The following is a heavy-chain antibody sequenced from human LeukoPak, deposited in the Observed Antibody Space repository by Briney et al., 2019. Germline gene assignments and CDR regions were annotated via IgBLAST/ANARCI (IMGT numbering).Heavy chain of an antibody. J-gene: IGHJ4*02. CDR1: GFTFDDYA. CDR3: AKDLGYGGSGSYSCVDY. D-gene: IGHD3-10*01. Sequence: GGSLRLSCAASGFTFDDYAMHWVRQAPGKGLEWVSLISWDGGSTYYADSVKGRFTISRDNSKNSLYLQMNSLRTEDTALYYCAKDLGYGGSGSYSCVDYWGQGTLVTVSS. CDR2: ISWDGGST. V-gene: IGHV3-43D*03.